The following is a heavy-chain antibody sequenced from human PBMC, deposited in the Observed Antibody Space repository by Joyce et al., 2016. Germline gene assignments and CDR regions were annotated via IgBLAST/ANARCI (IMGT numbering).Heavy chain of an antibody. D-gene: IGHD2/OR15-2a*01. Sequence: EMQLLDSGGDLVQPGVSLRLSCAASGFTLRSYDMNVVRQAPGKVLEWVSSISGSMTATCYAASVQCRFTICRDKSKNTLYLQMNSLRGENTAVYYCAKDLSSSTYDVFDIWGQGTRVTVSS. CDR1: GFTLRSYD. CDR2: ISGSMTAT. J-gene: IGHJ3*02. V-gene: IGHV3-23*01. CDR3: AKDLSSSTYDVFDI.